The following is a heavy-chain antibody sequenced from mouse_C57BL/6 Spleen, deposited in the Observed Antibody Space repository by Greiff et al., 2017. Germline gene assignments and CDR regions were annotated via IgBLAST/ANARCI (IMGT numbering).Heavy chain of an antibody. CDR3: ARTLSTVVATSYFDY. CDR1: GYTFTSYW. J-gene: IGHJ2*01. CDR2: INPSNGGT. V-gene: IGHV1-53*01. Sequence: QVQLQQPGTELVKPGASVKLSCKASGYTFTSYWMHWVKQRPGQGLEWIGNINPSNGGTNYNEKFKSKATLTVDKSSSTAYMQLSSLTSEDSAVYYCARTLSTVVATSYFDYWGQGTTLTVSS. D-gene: IGHD1-1*01.